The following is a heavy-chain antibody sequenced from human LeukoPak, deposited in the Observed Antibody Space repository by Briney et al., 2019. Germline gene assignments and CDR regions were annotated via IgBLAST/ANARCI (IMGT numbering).Heavy chain of an antibody. J-gene: IGHJ5*02. CDR1: GFIVSDNY. D-gene: IGHD3-22*01. CDR2: IYSGGST. V-gene: IGHV3-53*01. CDR3: ARDPGAYYYDSSRFSRFDP. Sequence: GGSLRLSCAVSGFIVSDNYMSWVRQAPGKGLEWVSLIYSGGSTYYADSVKGRFTISRDNSKNTLYLHMNSLRAEDTAVYYCARDPGAYYYDSSRFSRFDPWGQGTLVTVSP.